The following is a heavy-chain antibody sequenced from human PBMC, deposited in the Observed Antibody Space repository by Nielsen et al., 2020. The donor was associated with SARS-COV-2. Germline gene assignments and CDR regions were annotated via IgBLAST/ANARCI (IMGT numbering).Heavy chain of an antibody. CDR2: MWYHGGDE. CDR1: GFTFSRYT. J-gene: IGHJ5*02. Sequence: GGSLRLSCVGSGFTFSRYTMHWVRQAPGKGLEWVAHMWYHGGDENYADSVRGRFTISRDLSKNTVYLQMSSLRVEDTAVYYCARDLTFGAYWFDPWSQGTLVTVSS. V-gene: IGHV3-33*08. D-gene: IGHD3/OR15-3a*01. CDR3: ARDLTFGAYWFDP.